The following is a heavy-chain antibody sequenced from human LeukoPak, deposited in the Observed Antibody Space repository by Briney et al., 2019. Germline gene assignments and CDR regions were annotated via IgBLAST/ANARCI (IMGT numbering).Heavy chain of an antibody. CDR2: ISAYNGNT. CDR3: ARALHAYSSSWYSSFDY. D-gene: IGHD6-13*01. CDR1: GYTFTSYG. J-gene: IGHJ4*02. V-gene: IGHV1-18*01. Sequence: GASVKVSCKASGYTFTSYGISWVRQSPGQGLEWMGWISAYNGNTNYAQKLQGRVTMTTDTSTSTAYMELRSLRSEDTAVYYCARALHAYSSSWYSSFDYWGQGTLVTVSS.